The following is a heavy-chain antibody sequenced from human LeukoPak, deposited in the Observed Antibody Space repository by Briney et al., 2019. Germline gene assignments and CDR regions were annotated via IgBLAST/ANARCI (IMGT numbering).Heavy chain of an antibody. CDR2: IYYSGST. V-gene: IGHV4-59*08. J-gene: IGHJ5*02. CDR1: GGSMRIYY. Sequence: SETLSLTCTVFGGSMRIYYWSWIRQPAGKGLEWTGYIYYSGSTYYNPSLKSRVIISVDTSKNQFSLKLRSVTAADTAVYYCARRSSGSSWYWFDPWGQGTRVTVSS. CDR3: ARRSSGSSWYWFDP. D-gene: IGHD6-13*01.